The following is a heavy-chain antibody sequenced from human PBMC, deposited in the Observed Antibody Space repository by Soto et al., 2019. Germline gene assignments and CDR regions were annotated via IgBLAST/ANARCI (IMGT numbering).Heavy chain of an antibody. J-gene: IGHJ6*02. Sequence: ASVKVSCKASGYTFSHYGIGWVRQAPGQGLEWMGWISAYNGNRHYAEKVQGRLTMTTDTSTSTADMELRSLRSDDTAVCFCARGGQECSSTRCAYIYDGMDGWGQGTTVTVS. D-gene: IGHD2-2*01. CDR1: GYTFSHYG. V-gene: IGHV1-18*01. CDR2: ISAYNGNR. CDR3: ARGGQECSSTRCAYIYDGMDG.